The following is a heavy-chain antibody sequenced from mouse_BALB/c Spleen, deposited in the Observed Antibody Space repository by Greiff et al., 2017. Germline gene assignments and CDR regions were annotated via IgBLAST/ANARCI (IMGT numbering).Heavy chain of an antibody. CDR2: ISYDGSN. CDR3: ARGWGRGYFDY. D-gene: IGHD1-1*01. V-gene: IGHV3-6*02. CDR1: GYSITSGYY. Sequence: EVQLQQSGPGLVKPSQSLSLTCSVTGYSITSGYYWNWIRQFPGNKLEWMGYISYDGSNNYNPSLKNRISITRDTSKNQFFLKLNSVTTEDTATYYCARGWGRGYFDYWGQGTTLTVSS. J-gene: IGHJ2*01.